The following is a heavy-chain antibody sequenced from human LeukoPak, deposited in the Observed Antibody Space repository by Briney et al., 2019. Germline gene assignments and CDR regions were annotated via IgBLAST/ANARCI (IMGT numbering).Heavy chain of an antibody. CDR2: INPNSGGT. Sequence: ASVKVSCKASGYTFTGYYMHWVRQAPGQGLEWMGWINPNSGGTNYAQKFQGRVTMTRDTSISTAYMELSRLRSDDTAVYYCARMNYYDSSGYNWFDPWGQGTLVTVSS. J-gene: IGHJ5*02. D-gene: IGHD3-22*01. V-gene: IGHV1-2*02. CDR3: ARMNYYDSSGYNWFDP. CDR1: GYTFTGYY.